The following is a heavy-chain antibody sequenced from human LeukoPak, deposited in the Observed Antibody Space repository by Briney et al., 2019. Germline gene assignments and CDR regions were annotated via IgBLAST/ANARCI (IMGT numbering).Heavy chain of an antibody. CDR2: IRNKANSYAT. J-gene: IGHJ6*03. CDR1: GFTFSGSA. Sequence: GGSLRLSCAASGFTFSGSAMHWVRQASGKGLEWVGRIRNKANSYATAYAASVKGRFTISRDDSKNTAYLQTNSLKTEDTAVYYCTSAYYDFWSGGSWYMDVWGKGTTVTVSS. D-gene: IGHD3-3*01. CDR3: TSAYYDFWSGGSWYMDV. V-gene: IGHV3-73*01.